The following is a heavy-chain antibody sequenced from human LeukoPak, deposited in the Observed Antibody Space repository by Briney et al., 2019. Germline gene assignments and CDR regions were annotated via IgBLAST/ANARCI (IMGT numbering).Heavy chain of an antibody. D-gene: IGHD6-19*01. Sequence: PGGSLRLSCAASGFTFSSYAMSWVRQAPGKGLEWVSYISGSGGTTSYADSVKGRVTISRDNSKNTLYLQMNSLRAEDTAVYYCAKRDSSGSLPRLFDYWGQGTLVTVPS. CDR3: AKRDSSGSLPRLFDY. CDR1: GFTFSSYA. CDR2: ISGSGGTT. V-gene: IGHV3-23*01. J-gene: IGHJ4*02.